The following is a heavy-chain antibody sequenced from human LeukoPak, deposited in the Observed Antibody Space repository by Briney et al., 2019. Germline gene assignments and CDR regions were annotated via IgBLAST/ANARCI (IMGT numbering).Heavy chain of an antibody. Sequence: GGSLSLSCAASGFSFSSYWMHWVRQAPRKGLVWVSRLNTDGGSTNYADSVKGRFTIYRDNAKNTLYLQMNSRRAEDPAIYYFARVAYRSNWYIDYWGQGTLVAVSS. CDR1: GFSFSSYW. CDR3: ARVAYRSNWYIDY. V-gene: IGHV3-74*01. CDR2: LNTDGGST. D-gene: IGHD6-13*01. J-gene: IGHJ4*02.